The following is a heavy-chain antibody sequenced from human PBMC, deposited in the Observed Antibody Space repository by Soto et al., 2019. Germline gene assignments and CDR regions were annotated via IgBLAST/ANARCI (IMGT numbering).Heavy chain of an antibody. CDR1: GFRFADYT. CDR2: LTWNSESI. D-gene: IGHD6-13*01. J-gene: IGHJ5*02. CDR3: AKGAISGTLNWFAP. V-gene: IGHV3-9*01. Sequence: EVQLVESGGGLVQPGRSLRLSCAASGFRFADYTMHWVRQAPGKGLEWVSGLTWNSESIAYADSVKGRFTISRDNANNSLYLQMNSLRAEDTAFYFCAKGAISGTLNWFAPWGQGTLVTVSS.